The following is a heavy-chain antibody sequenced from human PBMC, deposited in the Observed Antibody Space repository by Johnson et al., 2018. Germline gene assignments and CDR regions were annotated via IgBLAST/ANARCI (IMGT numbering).Heavy chain of an antibody. J-gene: IGHJ6*03. CDR2: IIHSGST. V-gene: IGHV4-34*12. CDR1: GGSFSGYY. D-gene: IGHD1-26*01. CDR3: ARRIRVGLPGKFHYYMDV. Sequence: QVQLQQWGAGLLKPSETLSLTCAVYGGSFSGYYWSWIRQPPGKGLEWIGEIIHSGSTNYNPSLKSRVTISVDTSKNQFSLKLTSVTAADTAVYYCARRIRVGLPGKFHYYMDVWGKGTTVTVSS.